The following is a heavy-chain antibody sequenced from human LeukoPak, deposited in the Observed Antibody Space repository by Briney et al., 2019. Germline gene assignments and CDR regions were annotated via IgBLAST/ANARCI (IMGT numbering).Heavy chain of an antibody. Sequence: ASVKVSCKASGYTFTNYGISWVRQAPGQGLEWMGWISLYNGDTNYAQKVQGRVTMTTDTSTNTAYMELSSLRSEDTAVYYCARVGVEWELPDYWGQGTLVTVSS. D-gene: IGHD1-26*01. J-gene: IGHJ4*02. CDR2: ISLYNGDT. V-gene: IGHV1-18*01. CDR3: ARVGVEWELPDY. CDR1: GYTFTNYG.